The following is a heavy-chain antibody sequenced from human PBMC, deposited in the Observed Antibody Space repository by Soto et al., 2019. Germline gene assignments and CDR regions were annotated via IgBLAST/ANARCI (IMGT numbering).Heavy chain of an antibody. Sequence: SETLSLTCPVSGVSISSYYWSWIRQPPGKGLEWIGYIYYSGSTNYNPSLKSRVTISVDTSKNQFSLKLSSVTAADTAVYYCASSNIAAAGFYYYGMDVWGRGTTVTVSS. CDR2: IYYSGST. CDR1: GVSISSYY. CDR3: ASSNIAAAGFYYYGMDV. V-gene: IGHV4-59*01. J-gene: IGHJ6*02. D-gene: IGHD6-13*01.